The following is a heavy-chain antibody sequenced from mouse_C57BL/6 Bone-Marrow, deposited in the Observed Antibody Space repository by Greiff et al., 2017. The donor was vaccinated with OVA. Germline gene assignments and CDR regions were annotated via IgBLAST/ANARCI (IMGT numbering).Heavy chain of an antibody. CDR1: GFTFSSYA. CDR2: ISDGGSYT. D-gene: IGHD1-3*01. V-gene: IGHV5-4*03. Sequence: EVKLMESGGGLVKPGGSLKLSCAASGFTFSSYAMSWVRQTPEKRLEWVATISDGGSYTYYPDNVKGRFTISRDNAKNNLYLQMSHLKSEDTAMYYCAELPGAYWGQGTLVTVSA. J-gene: IGHJ3*01. CDR3: AELPGAY.